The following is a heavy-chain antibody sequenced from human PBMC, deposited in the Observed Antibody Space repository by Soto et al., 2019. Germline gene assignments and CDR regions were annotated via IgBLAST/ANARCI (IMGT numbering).Heavy chain of an antibody. V-gene: IGHV4-39*07. CDR2: LSYSETT. CDR1: GGSVTGTSYY. CDR3: ARREIQGPIDY. Sequence: SQTLSLTCTVSGGSVTGTSYYWGWVRQPPGKGLEWIGSLSYSETTYYNPSLKSRVTISVDTSKNQFSLKLPSVTAVDTAVYYCARREIQGPIDYWGQGTLVTVSS. D-gene: IGHD1-26*01. J-gene: IGHJ4*02.